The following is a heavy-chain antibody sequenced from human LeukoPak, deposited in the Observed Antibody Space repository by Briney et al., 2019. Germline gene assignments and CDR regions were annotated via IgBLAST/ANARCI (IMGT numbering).Heavy chain of an antibody. CDR1: GFTFSSYS. V-gene: IGHV3-21*04. CDR3: ARSRTTVTKDALDY. J-gene: IGHJ4*02. D-gene: IGHD4-17*01. CDR2: ISSTSTYL. Sequence: GGSLRLSCAASGFTFSSYSINWVRQAPGKGLEWVSSISSTSTYLYYADSVKGRFTISRDNAKDFLYLQMNSLRAEDTAVYFCARSRTTVTKDALDYWGQGTLATVSS.